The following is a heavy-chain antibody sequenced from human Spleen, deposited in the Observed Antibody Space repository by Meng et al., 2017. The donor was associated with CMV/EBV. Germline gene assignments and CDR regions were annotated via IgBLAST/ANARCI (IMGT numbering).Heavy chain of an antibody. CDR1: GFTLSSYD. V-gene: IGHV3-48*03. D-gene: IGHD4/OR15-4a*01. CDR2: ISSTAYSI. Sequence: GGSLRLSCAASGFTLSSYDMNWVRQAPGKGLEWVSYISSTAYSIYYADSVKGRFTTSRDNAKNSLYLQLNSLRAEDTGVYYYAREDYGNTDSYHYYGMDVWGQGTTVTVSS. CDR3: AREDYGNTDSYHYYGMDV. J-gene: IGHJ6*02.